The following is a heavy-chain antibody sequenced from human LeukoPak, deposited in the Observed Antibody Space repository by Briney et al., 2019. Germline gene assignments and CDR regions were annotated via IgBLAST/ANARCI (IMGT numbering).Heavy chain of an antibody. V-gene: IGHV4-59*08. CDR2: IYYSGST. D-gene: IGHD3-3*01. CDR3: ASQFYYDFWSGYSKNFDY. J-gene: IGHJ4*02. CDR1: GGSISSYY. Sequence: SETLSLTCTVSGGSISSYYWSWIRQPPGKGLEWIGYIYYSGSTNYNPSLKSRVTISVDTSKNQFSLKLSSVTAADTAVYYCASQFYYDFWSGYSKNFDYWGQGTLVTVSS.